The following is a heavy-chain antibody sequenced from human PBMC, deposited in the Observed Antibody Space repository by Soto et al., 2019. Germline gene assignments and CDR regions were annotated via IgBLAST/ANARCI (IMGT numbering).Heavy chain of an antibody. CDR1: GFTFTSSA. CDR2: IVVGSGNT. CDR3: AAFRVRSYSGSYGSDFDY. V-gene: IGHV1-58*01. Sequence: VASVKVSCKASGFTFTSSAVQWVRQARGQRLEWIGWIVVGSGNTNYAQKFQERVTITRDMSTSTAYMELSSLRSEDTAVYYCAAFRVRSYSGSYGSDFDYWGQGTLVTVSS. D-gene: IGHD1-26*01. J-gene: IGHJ4*02.